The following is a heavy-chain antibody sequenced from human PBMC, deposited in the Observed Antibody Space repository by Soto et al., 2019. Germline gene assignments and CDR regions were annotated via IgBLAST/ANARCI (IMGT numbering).Heavy chain of an antibody. CDR2: INHSGST. CDR3: ARDKNTGLFDY. D-gene: IGHD2-8*02. J-gene: IGHJ4*02. V-gene: IGHV4-34*01. CDR1: GGSFSGYY. Sequence: SETLSLTCAVYGGSFSGYYWTWIRQPPWTGLEWIGEINHSGSTNYNPSLKSRVTISVDTSKNQFSLKLTSVTAADTAVYYCARDKNTGLFDYWGQGTLVTVSS.